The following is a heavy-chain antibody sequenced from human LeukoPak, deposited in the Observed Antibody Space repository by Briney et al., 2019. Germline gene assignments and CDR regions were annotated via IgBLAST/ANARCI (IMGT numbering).Heavy chain of an antibody. V-gene: IGHV3-53*01. CDR2: IYSGGST. J-gene: IGHJ4*02. CDR1: GFSFSGHW. Sequence: GGSLRLSCTASGFSFSGHWMHWARQLPGKGLEWVSVIYSGGSTYYADSVKGRFTISRDNSKNTLYLQMNSLRAEDTAVYYCASSSYSSSWYYWGQGTLVTVSS. D-gene: IGHD6-13*01. CDR3: ASSSYSSSWYY.